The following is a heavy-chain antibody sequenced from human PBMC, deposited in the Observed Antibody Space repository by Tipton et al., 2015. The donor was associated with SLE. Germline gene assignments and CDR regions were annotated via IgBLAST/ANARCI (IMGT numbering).Heavy chain of an antibody. CDR1: GFTFNGYA. CDR2: ISWNSGNI. CDR3: AKSADRDIVVVIAIH. V-gene: IGHV3-9*01. Sequence: SLRLSCAASGFTFNGYAMHWVRQAPGRGLEWVSGISWNSGNIGYADSVKGRFTISRDNAKNSLYLQMNSLRAEDTALYYCAKSADRDIVVVIAIHWGQGTLVTVSS. D-gene: IGHD2-21*01. J-gene: IGHJ4*02.